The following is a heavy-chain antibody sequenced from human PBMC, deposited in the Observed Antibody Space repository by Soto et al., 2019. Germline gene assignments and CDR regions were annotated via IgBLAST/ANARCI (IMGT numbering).Heavy chain of an antibody. CDR3: ARDTYTDTAMVTGGAFDI. CDR2: IWYDGSNK. D-gene: IGHD5-18*01. Sequence: GGSLRLSCAASGFTFSSYGMHWVRQAPGKGLEWVAVIWYDGSNKYYADSVKGRFTISRDNSKNTLYLQMNSLRAEDTAVYYCARDTYTDTAMVTGGAFDIWGQGTMVTVS. CDR1: GFTFSSYG. J-gene: IGHJ3*02. V-gene: IGHV3-33*01.